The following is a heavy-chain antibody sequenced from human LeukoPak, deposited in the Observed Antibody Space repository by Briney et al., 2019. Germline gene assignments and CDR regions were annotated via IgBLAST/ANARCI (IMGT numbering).Heavy chain of an antibody. J-gene: IGHJ6*02. V-gene: IGHV4-59*01. CDR3: AKELWGMYYCDSSGYPGQYGMDV. CDR1: GGSISPYY. D-gene: IGHD3-22*01. CDR2: IYYSGNT. Sequence: SETLSLTCSVSGGSISPYYWSWIRQAPGRGLEWIGYIYYSGNTNYNPSLKSRVTMSIDTSRNQFSLKLTSVTAADTAVYYCAKELWGMYYCDSSGYPGQYGMDVWGQGTTVTVSS.